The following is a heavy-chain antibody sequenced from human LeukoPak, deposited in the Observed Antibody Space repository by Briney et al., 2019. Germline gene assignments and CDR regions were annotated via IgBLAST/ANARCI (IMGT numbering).Heavy chain of an antibody. CDR2: ISGSGGST. Sequence: GGSLRLSCAASGFTFSSYVMSWVRQAPGKGLEWVSDISGSGGSTNYADSVKGRFTISRDNSKNTLYLQMNSLRAEDTAVYYCAKVLDAFFTLPTDYWGQGTLVTVSS. J-gene: IGHJ4*02. CDR1: GFTFSSYV. D-gene: IGHD2-2*03. CDR3: AKVLDAFFTLPTDY. V-gene: IGHV3-23*01.